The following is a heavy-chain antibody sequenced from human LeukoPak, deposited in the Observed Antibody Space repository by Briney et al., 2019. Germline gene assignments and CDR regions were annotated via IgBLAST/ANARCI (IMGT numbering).Heavy chain of an antibody. CDR2: MNPNSGNT. CDR3: ARDWSGAHYWYFDL. CDR1: GYTFTSYD. J-gene: IGHJ2*01. V-gene: IGHV1-8*01. Sequence: ASVKVSCKAYGYTFTSYDINWVRQATGQGLEWMGWMNPNSGNTGYAQKFQGRVTMTRNTSISTAYMELSSLRSEDTAVYYCARDWSGAHYWYFDLWGRGTLVTVSS.